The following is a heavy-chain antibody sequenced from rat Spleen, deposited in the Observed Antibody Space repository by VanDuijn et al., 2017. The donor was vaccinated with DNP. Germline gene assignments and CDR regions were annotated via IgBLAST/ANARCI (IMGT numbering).Heavy chain of an antibody. V-gene: IGHV5-46*01. J-gene: IGHJ1*01. CDR3: VRSGLGYWFFDF. D-gene: IGHD1-7*01. CDR1: GFTFSSFP. CDR2: INVSGTRT. Sequence: EVQLVESGGGLVQPGRSMKLSCAASGFTFSSFPMAWVRQAPTKGLEWVATINVSGTRTYYPDSVKGRFTVSRDNTQGSLYLQMNSLKPEDTATYYCVRSGLGYWFFDFWGPGTVVTVSS.